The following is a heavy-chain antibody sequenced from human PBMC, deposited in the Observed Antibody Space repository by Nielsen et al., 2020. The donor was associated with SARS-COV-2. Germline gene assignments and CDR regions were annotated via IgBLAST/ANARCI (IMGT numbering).Heavy chain of an antibody. V-gene: IGHV4-39*07. CDR3: ARMRIEYSSSAGSVPDY. D-gene: IGHD6-6*01. J-gene: IGHJ4*02. Sequence: SETLSLTCTVSGGSISSSSYYWGWIRQPPGKGLEWIGSIYHSGSTNYNPSLKSRVTISVDKSKNQFSLKLSSVTAADTAVYYCARMRIEYSSSAGSVPDYWGQGTLVTVSS. CDR1: GGSISSSSYY. CDR2: IYHSGST.